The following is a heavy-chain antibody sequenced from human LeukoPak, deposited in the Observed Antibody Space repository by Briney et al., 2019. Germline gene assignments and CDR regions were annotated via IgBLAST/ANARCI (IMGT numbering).Heavy chain of an antibody. Sequence: GASVKVSCKVSGYTLTELSMHWVRQAPGKGLEWMGGFDPEDGETIYAQKFQGRVTMTEDTSTDTAYMELSSLRSEDTAVYYCATGGYSYDTADYWGQGTLVTVSS. J-gene: IGHJ4*02. D-gene: IGHD5-18*01. CDR1: GYTLTELS. CDR2: FDPEDGET. CDR3: ATGGYSYDTADY. V-gene: IGHV1-24*01.